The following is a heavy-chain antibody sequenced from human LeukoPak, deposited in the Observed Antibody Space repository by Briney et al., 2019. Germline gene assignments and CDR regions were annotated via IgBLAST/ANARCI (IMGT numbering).Heavy chain of an antibody. CDR3: VRDGNDGLNDWVY. D-gene: IGHD1-1*01. J-gene: IGHJ1*01. Sequence: GGSLRLSCAASGFTFSSYAMSWVRQAPGKGLDWVAAISNSGGDTFYSDSGKGRFTIARDNSKNTLYLQMNSLRVDDTALYYCVRDGNDGLNDWVYWGQGALVTVSS. CDR1: GFTFSSYA. V-gene: IGHV3-23*01. CDR2: ISNSGGDT.